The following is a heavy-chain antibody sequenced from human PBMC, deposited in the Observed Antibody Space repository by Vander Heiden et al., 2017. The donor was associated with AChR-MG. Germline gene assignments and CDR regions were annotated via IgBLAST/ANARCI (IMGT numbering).Heavy chain of an antibody. V-gene: IGHV3-30*03. Sequence: VQLVESGGGVVQPGRSLRLSCAASGFTFSSYGMHWVRQAPGKGLEGVAVISYDGSNKYYADSVKGRFTISRDNSKNTLYLQMNSLRAEDTAVYYCATEAGGITVKSIFDYWGQGTLVTVSS. CDR1: GFTFSSYG. CDR3: ATEAGGITVKSIFDY. J-gene: IGHJ4*02. CDR2: ISYDGSNK. D-gene: IGHD3-10*01.